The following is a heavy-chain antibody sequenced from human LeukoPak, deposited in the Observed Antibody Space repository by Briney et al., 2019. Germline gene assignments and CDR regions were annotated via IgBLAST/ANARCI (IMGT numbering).Heavy chain of an antibody. J-gene: IGHJ1*01. CDR2: ISSSSSTI. D-gene: IGHD3-9*01. V-gene: IGHV3-48*04. Sequence: PGGSLRLSCAASGFTFSSHSMTWVRQAPGKGLEWVSYISSSSSTIYYADSVKGRFTISRDNAKNSLYLQMNSLRAEDTAVYYCARDILTGSQSRFQHWGEGTLVTVCS. CDR1: GFTFSSHS. CDR3: ARDILTGSQSRFQH.